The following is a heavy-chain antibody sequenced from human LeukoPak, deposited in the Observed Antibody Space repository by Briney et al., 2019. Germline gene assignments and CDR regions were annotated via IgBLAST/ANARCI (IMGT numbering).Heavy chain of an antibody. CDR1: GGSISSYY. D-gene: IGHD2-2*01. CDR2: IYYSGST. Sequence: SETPSLTCTVSGGSISSYYWNWIRQPPGKGLEWIGYIYYSGSTNYNPSLKSRVTISVDTSKNQFSLRLSSVTAADTAVYYCAKRLRGVVVPAACFDYWGQGTLVTVSS. J-gene: IGHJ4*02. CDR3: AKRLRGVVVPAACFDY. V-gene: IGHV4-59*01.